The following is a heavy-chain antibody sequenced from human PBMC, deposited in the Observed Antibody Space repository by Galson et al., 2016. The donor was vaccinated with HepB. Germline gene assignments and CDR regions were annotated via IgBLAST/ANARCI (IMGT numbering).Heavy chain of an antibody. J-gene: IGHJ4*02. CDR2: IQYSGAT. Sequence: SETLSLTCSVSGDSVSSESSSWAWIRQPPGKGLEWIGYIQYSGATNHSPSLKSRLTISMDTSKNQFSLRLTSVTAADTATYYCARGGRWLQFDYWGQGALVSVSS. CDR1: GDSVSSESSS. V-gene: IGHV4-61*01. D-gene: IGHD5-24*01. CDR3: ARGGRWLQFDY.